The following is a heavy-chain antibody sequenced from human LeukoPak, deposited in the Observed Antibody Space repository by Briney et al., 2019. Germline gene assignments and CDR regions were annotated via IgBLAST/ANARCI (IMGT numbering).Heavy chain of an antibody. Sequence: SETLSLTCALSGYSISSGYYWGWIRQPPGKGLEGIGSIYHSGSTYYNPSLKSRVTISVDTSKNQFSLKLSSVTAADTAVYYCARGVVVISSGDYWGQGTLVTVSS. J-gene: IGHJ4*02. D-gene: IGHD3-22*01. CDR3: ARGVVVISSGDY. CDR2: IYHSGST. V-gene: IGHV4-38-2*01. CDR1: GYSISSGYY.